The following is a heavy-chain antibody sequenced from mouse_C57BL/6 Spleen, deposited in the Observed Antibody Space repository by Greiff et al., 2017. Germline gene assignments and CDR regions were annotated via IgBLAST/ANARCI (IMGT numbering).Heavy chain of an antibody. V-gene: IGHV1-15*01. J-gene: IGHJ2*01. CDR1: GYTFTDYE. CDR2: IDPETGGT. D-gene: IGHD1-1*01. Sequence: VQLQESGAELVRPGASVTLSCKASGYTFTDYEMHWVKQTPVHGLEWIGAIDPETGGTAYNQKFKGKAILTADKSSSTAYMELRSLTSEDSAVYYCTHYYGPYWGQGTTLTVSS. CDR3: THYYGPY.